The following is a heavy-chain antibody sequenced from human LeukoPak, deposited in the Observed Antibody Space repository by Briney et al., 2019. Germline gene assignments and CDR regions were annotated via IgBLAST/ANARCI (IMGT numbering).Heavy chain of an antibody. Sequence: GGSLRLSCAASGFTFSNYWMSWVRQAPGKGLEWVANIKQDGSEKYYVDSVKGRFTISRDNAQNSLYLQMNSLRAEDTAVYYCARFDRRGYADAFDIWGQGTMVTVSS. CDR1: GFTFSNYW. CDR2: IKQDGSEK. V-gene: IGHV3-7*01. D-gene: IGHD5-18*01. J-gene: IGHJ3*02. CDR3: ARFDRRGYADAFDI.